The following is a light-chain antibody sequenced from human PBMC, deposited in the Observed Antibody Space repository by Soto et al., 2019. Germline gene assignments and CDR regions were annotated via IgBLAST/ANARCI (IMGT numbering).Light chain of an antibody. CDR2: ASS. CDR3: QQSFSTPRT. J-gene: IGKJ1*01. CDR1: QSISTY. V-gene: IGKV1-39*01. Sequence: IQMTQSPSSLSASVVDRVTITCRASQSISTYVNWYQQKPGKAPKLLIYASSSLQSGVPSRFSGSGSGTHFTLTINSLQPEDFATYYCQQSFSTPRTFGPGTRVE.